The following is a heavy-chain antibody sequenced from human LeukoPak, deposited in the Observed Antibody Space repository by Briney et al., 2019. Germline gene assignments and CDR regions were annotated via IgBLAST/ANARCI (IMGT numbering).Heavy chain of an antibody. CDR1: GFTFSDYY. J-gene: IGHJ4*02. D-gene: IGHD3-10*01. CDR2: ISSSSSYT. V-gene: IGHV3-11*06. CDR3: AREVMVRGEYGFDY. Sequence: GGSLRLSCAASGFTFSDYYMSWIRQAPGKGLEWVSYISSSSSYTNYADSVKGRFTISRDNAKNSLYLHMNSLRAEDTAVYYCAREVMVRGEYGFDYWGQGTLVTVSS.